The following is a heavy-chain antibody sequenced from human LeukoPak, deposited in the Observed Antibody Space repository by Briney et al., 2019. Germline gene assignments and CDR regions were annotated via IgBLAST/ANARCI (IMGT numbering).Heavy chain of an antibody. V-gene: IGHV1-18*01. CDR2: ISAYNGNT. J-gene: IGHJ4*02. Sequence: ASVKVSCKASGYTFTNYGFSWVRQAPGQGLEWMGWISAYNGNTNHAQNFQGRVTMTTDASTSTDYMELTSLRSDDTAVYFCARGYMGATSYFDYWGQGALVTVSS. CDR3: ARGYMGATSYFDY. CDR1: GYTFTNYG. D-gene: IGHD1-26*01.